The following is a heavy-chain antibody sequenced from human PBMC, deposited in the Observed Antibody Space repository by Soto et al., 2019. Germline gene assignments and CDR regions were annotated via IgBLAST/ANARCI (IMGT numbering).Heavy chain of an antibody. CDR2: ISGSGGST. V-gene: IGHV3-23*01. Sequence: EVQLLESGGGLVQPGGSLRLSCAASGFTFSSYDMRWVRQAPGKGLECVSGISGSGGSTYYADYVKGRFTISRDNSKNTLYLQMSSLRAEYTAVYYCEKTTTLDRAFAIWGQGKMVTVSS. CDR1: GFTFSSYD. CDR3: EKTTTLDRAFAI. D-gene: IGHD4-17*01. J-gene: IGHJ3*02.